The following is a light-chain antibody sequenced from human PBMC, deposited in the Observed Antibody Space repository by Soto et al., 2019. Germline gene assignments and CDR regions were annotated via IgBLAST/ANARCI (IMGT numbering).Light chain of an antibody. J-gene: IGKJ2*01. CDR1: QSVSSSY. V-gene: IGKV3-20*01. CDR2: GAS. CDR3: QQYSSSAPGYT. Sequence: IVLTQSPGTLSLSPGERATLSCGASQSVSSSYLSWYQQKPGQAPRLLIFGASRRAAGIPDRFSGSGSGTDFTLTITRLEPEDFAVYYCQQYSSSAPGYTFGQGTKVDIK.